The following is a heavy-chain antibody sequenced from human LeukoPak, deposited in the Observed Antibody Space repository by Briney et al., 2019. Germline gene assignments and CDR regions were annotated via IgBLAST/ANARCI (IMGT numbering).Heavy chain of an antibody. CDR1: GYTFTGYY. D-gene: IGHD6-19*01. Sequence: ASVKVSCKASGYTFTGYYMHWVRQAPGQGLEWMGRINPNSGGTNYAQKFQGRVTMTRDTSISTAYMELSRLRSDDTAVYYCARGSIAVAGHGYWGQGTLVTVSS. CDR2: INPNSGGT. V-gene: IGHV1-2*06. CDR3: ARGSIAVAGHGY. J-gene: IGHJ4*02.